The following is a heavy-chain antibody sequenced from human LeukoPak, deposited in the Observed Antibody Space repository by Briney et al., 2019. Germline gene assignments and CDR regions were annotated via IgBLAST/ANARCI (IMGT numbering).Heavy chain of an antibody. D-gene: IGHD3-3*01. CDR3: ARVWRGYYDALDY. V-gene: IGHV3-30*02. J-gene: IGHJ4*02. CDR2: IRYDGSNK. Sequence: GGSLRLSCAASGFTFSSYGMHWVRQAPGKGLEWVAFIRYDGSNKYYADSVKGRFTISRDNSKNTLYLQMNSLRAEDTAVYYCARVWRGYYDALDYWGQGTLVTVSS. CDR1: GFTFSSYG.